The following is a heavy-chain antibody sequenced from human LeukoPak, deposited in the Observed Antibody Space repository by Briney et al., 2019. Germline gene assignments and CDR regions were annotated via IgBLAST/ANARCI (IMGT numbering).Heavy chain of an antibody. CDR3: AKEGGDGSPFDY. D-gene: IGHD5-24*01. CDR1: GFIFSNYG. J-gene: IGHJ4*02. V-gene: IGHV3-30*02. CDR2: IRFDGSTQ. Sequence: PGGSLRLSCAASGFIFSNYGMRWVRHSPDKGLEWVTFIRFDGSTQYYADSVKGRFTISRDNSKDTLYLQMSSLRLEDTGVYYCAKEGGDGSPFDYWGQGILVTVSS.